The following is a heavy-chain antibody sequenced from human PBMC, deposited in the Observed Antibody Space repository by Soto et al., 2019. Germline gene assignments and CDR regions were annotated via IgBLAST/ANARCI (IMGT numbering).Heavy chain of an antibody. CDR1: GGSISSYY. J-gene: IGHJ4*02. Sequence: SETLSLTCTVSGGSISSYYWSWIRQPPGKGLEWIGYIYYSGSTNYNPSLKSRVTISVDTSKNQFSLKLSSVTAADTAVYYCARETVTRPYYFDYWGQGTLGTVS. V-gene: IGHV4-59*01. CDR2: IYYSGST. D-gene: IGHD4-17*01. CDR3: ARETVTRPYYFDY.